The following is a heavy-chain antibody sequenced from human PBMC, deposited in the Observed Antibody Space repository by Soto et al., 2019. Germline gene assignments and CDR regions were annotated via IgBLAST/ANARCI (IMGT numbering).Heavy chain of an antibody. CDR2: IYYSGST. D-gene: IGHD3-9*01. CDR3: ARDMSVLEYYDIPYGMDV. Sequence: SETLSLTCTVSGGSISSGGYYWSWIRQHPGKGLEWIGYIYYSGSTYYNPSLKSRVTISVDTSKDQFSLKLSSVTAADTAVYYCARDMSVLEYYDIPYGMDVWGQGTTVTVSS. CDR1: GGSISSGGYY. V-gene: IGHV4-31*03. J-gene: IGHJ6*02.